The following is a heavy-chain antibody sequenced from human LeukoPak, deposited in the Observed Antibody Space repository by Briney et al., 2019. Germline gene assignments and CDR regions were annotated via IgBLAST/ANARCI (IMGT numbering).Heavy chain of an antibody. J-gene: IGHJ4*02. D-gene: IGHD2-15*01. CDR3: ARWGLSCSGGICYPIDDY. Sequence: ASVKVSCKASGYTFTSYYMHWVRQAPGQGLEWMGIINPSGGSTSYAQKFQGRVTMTRDTSTSTVYMELSSLRSEDTAVYYCARWGLSCSGGICYPIDDYWGQGTLVTVSS. V-gene: IGHV1-46*01. CDR1: GYTFTSYY. CDR2: INPSGGST.